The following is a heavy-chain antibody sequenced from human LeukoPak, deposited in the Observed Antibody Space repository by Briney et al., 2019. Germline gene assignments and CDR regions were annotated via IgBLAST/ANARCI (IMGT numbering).Heavy chain of an antibody. CDR3: AKGRYFDLAAAGKDY. CDR1: GFTFDDYA. Sequence: PGRSLRLSCAASGFTFDDYAMHWVRQAPGKGLEWVSGISWNSGSIGYADSVKGRFTISRDNAKNSQYLQMNSLRAEDTALYYCAKGRYFDLAAAGKDYWGQGTLVTVSS. CDR2: ISWNSGSI. D-gene: IGHD6-13*01. V-gene: IGHV3-9*01. J-gene: IGHJ4*02.